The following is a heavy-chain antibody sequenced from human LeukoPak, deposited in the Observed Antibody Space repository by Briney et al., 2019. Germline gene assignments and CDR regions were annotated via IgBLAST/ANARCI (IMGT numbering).Heavy chain of an antibody. D-gene: IGHD6-19*01. CDR1: GGSISSYY. CDR2: IYYSGST. V-gene: IGHV4-59*01. CDR3: ARVAVWDSSRFDY. Sequence: SETLSLTCTVSGGSISSYYGSWIRQPPGEGLECIGYIYYSGSTNYNPSLKSRVTISVDTSKNQFSLKLSSVTAADTAVYYCARVAVWDSSRFDYWGQGTLVTVSS. J-gene: IGHJ4*02.